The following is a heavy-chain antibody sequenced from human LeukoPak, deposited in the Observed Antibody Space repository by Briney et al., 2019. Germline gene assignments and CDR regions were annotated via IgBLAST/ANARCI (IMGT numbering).Heavy chain of an antibody. J-gene: IGHJ4*02. CDR1: GGSISSYY. CDR2: IYTSGST. CDR3: ARDFSSYYYDSSGSE. D-gene: IGHD3-22*01. V-gene: IGHV4-4*07. Sequence: PSETPSLTCTVSGGSISSYYWSRIRQPAGKGLEWIGRIYTSGSTNYNPSLKSRVTMSVDTSKNQFSLKLGSVTAADTAVYYCARDFSSYYYDSSGSEWGQGTLVTVSS.